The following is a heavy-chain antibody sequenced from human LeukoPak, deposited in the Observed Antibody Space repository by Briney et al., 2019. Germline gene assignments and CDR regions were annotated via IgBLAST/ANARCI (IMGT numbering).Heavy chain of an antibody. CDR2: IYHSGST. J-gene: IGHJ6*03. V-gene: IGHV4-4*02. Sequence: NSSETLSLTCAVSGGSISSSNWWSWVRQPPGKGLEWIGEIYHSGSTNYNPSLKSRVTISVDKSKNQFSLKLSSVTAADTAVYYCARGQKQWLAFYYYYYYMDVWGKGTTVTVSS. D-gene: IGHD6-19*01. CDR3: ARGQKQWLAFYYYYYYMDV. CDR1: GGSISSSNW.